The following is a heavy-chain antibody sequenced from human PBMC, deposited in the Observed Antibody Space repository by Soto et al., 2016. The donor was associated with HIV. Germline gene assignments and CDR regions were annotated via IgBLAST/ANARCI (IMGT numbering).Heavy chain of an antibody. CDR2: IYSGETT. Sequence: EVQLVESGGGLVQPGGSLRLSCGASGFTVSSSYMSWVRQAPGKGLEWVSIIYSGETTYYADSVKGRFTISRDSSKNTLYLQMTSLRAEDTAVYHCARVDYDILTGYYTQNYYYYGMDVWGQGTTVTVSS. CDR1: GFTVSSSY. V-gene: IGHV3-66*01. D-gene: IGHD3-9*01. J-gene: IGHJ6*02. CDR3: ARVDYDILTGYYTQNYYYYGMDV.